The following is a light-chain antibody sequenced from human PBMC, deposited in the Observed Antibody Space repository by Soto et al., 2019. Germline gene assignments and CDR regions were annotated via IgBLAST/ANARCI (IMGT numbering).Light chain of an antibody. CDR2: GNS. V-gene: IGLV1-40*01. Sequence: QSVLTQPPSVSGAPGQRVTISCTGSSSNIGAGYDVHWYQQLPGTAPKLLIYGNSNRPSGVPDRFSGSKSDNTASLTISGLRPDDEADYYCCSYAEGHIWVFGGGTKLTVL. J-gene: IGLJ3*02. CDR3: CSYAEGHIWV. CDR1: SSNIGAGYD.